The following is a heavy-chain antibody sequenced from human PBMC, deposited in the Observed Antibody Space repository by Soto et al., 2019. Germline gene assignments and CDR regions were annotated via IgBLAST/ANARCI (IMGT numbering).Heavy chain of an antibody. Sequence: QVQLVESGGGLVKPGGSLRLSCVASDFIFSDYYMSWIRQAPGKGLEWVSSISGTTFHTNYADSVKGRFTISRDNTKNSLYLQMDSLRVEDTAIYYCARSFADYHNYPYYYYGMEVWGHGTTVTVSS. D-gene: IGHD4-4*01. CDR1: DFIFSDYY. J-gene: IGHJ6*02. CDR3: ARSFADYHNYPYYYYGMEV. V-gene: IGHV3-11*06. CDR2: ISGTTFHT.